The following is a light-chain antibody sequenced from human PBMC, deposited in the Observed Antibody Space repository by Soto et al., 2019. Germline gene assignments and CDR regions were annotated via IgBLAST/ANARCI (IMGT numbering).Light chain of an antibody. CDR1: SSNIGAGYD. V-gene: IGLV1-40*01. CDR2: GNI. CDR3: QSYDSSLSAVV. Sequence: QSVLTQPPSVSGAPGQRVTISCTGSSSNIGAGYDVHWYQQLPGTAPRLLIYGNINRPSGVPDRFSGSKFGTSASLAITGLQAEDEADYYRQSYDSSLSAVVFGGGTKLTVL. J-gene: IGLJ2*01.